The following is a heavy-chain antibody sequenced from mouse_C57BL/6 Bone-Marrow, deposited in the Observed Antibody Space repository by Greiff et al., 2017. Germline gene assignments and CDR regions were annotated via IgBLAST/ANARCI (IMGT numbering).Heavy chain of an antibody. J-gene: IGHJ4*01. CDR3: ARVYYDYEFYAMVY. V-gene: IGHV5-4*03. Sequence: DVKLQESGGGLVKPGGSLKLSCAASGFTFSSYAMSWVRQTPEKRLEWVATISDGGSYTYSPDNVKGRFTISRDNAKNNLYLQMSHLKSEDTAMYYCARVYYDYEFYAMVYWGQGTSVTVSS. D-gene: IGHD2-4*01. CDR1: GFTFSSYA. CDR2: ISDGGSYT.